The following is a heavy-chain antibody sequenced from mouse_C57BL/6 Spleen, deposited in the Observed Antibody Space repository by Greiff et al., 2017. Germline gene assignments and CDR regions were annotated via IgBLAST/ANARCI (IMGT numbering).Heavy chain of an antibody. D-gene: IGHD3-2*02. CDR2: IRLKSDNYAT. CDR1: GFTFSNYW. J-gene: IGHJ2*01. V-gene: IGHV6-3*01. CDR3: TGRDGSSGYDY. Sequence: EVNVVESGGGLVQPGGSMKLSCVASGFTFSNYWMNWVRQSPEKGLEWVAQIRLKSDNYATHYAESVKGRFTISRDDSKSSVYLQMNNLRAEDTGIYYCTGRDGSSGYDYWGQGTTLTVSS.